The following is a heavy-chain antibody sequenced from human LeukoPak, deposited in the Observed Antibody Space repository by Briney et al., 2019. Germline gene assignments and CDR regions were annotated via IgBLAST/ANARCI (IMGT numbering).Heavy chain of an antibody. J-gene: IGHJ4*02. CDR3: ARADYGDYSDY. CDR2: ISYDGSNK. Sequence: PGRSLRLSCAASGFTFSSHAMHWVRHAPGKGLEWVAVISYDGSNKYYADSVKGRFTISRDNSKNTLYLQMNSLRAEDTAVYYCARADYGDYSDYWGQGTLGTVSA. V-gene: IGHV3-30*04. D-gene: IGHD4-17*01. CDR1: GFTFSSHA.